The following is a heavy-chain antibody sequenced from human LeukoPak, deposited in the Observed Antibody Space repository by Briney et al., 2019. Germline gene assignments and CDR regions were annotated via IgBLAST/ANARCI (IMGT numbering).Heavy chain of an antibody. D-gene: IGHD6-13*01. V-gene: IGHV3-33*01. CDR3: ASAAGPFDN. CDR2: IWYDGSNK. CDR1: GFGFSDYG. J-gene: IGHJ4*02. Sequence: GRSLRLSCAASGFGFSDYGMHWVRQAPGKGLEWVAVIWYDGSNKYYADSVKGRFTISRDNSKNTLYLQMNSLRAEDTAVYYCASAAGPFDNWGQGTLVTVSS.